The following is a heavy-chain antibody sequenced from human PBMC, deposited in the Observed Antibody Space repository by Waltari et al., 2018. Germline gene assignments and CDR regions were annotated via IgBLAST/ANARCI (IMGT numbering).Heavy chain of an antibody. Sequence: QLQLQESGPGLVKPSETLSLTCTVSGGSISSSSYYWGWIRQPPGKGLEWIGSIYYSGGTYYNPSLKSRVTISVDTSKNQFSLKLSSVTAADTAVYYCARDLAVAGTGGIDYWGQGTLVTVSS. V-gene: IGHV4-39*07. J-gene: IGHJ4*02. D-gene: IGHD6-19*01. CDR2: IYYSGGT. CDR3: ARDLAVAGTGGIDY. CDR1: GGSISSSSYY.